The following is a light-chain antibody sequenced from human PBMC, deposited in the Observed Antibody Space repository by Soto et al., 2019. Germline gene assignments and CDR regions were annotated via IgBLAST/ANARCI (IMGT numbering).Light chain of an antibody. CDR1: QSVFSN. CDR2: GTS. V-gene: IGKV3-15*01. Sequence: EVVMTQSPAILSVFPGERATLSCRASQSVFSNLAWYQQKPGQAPRLLMYGTSTRATGIPARLSGSESGAEFTLTISSLQSADFAVYYCQQYNSWPRTFGRGTKVEIK. J-gene: IGKJ1*01. CDR3: QQYNSWPRT.